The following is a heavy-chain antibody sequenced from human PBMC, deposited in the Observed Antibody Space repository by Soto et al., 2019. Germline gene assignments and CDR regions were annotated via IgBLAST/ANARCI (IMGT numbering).Heavy chain of an antibody. V-gene: IGHV1-2*02. Sequence: QVQLVQSGAEVKKPGASVKVSCKASGYTFTGYYMHWVRQAPGQGLEWMGWINPNSGGTNYAQKFQGRVTMTRDTSISTAYMELSRLRSDDTAVYYYARSSPYSSSWYPFDYWGQGTLVTVSS. CDR3: ARSSPYSSSWYPFDY. CDR1: GYTFTGYY. D-gene: IGHD6-13*01. J-gene: IGHJ4*02. CDR2: INPNSGGT.